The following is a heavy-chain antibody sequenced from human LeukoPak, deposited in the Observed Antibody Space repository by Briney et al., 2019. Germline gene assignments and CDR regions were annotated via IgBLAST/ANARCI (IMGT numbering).Heavy chain of an antibody. J-gene: IGHJ3*02. CDR1: GFTFSTYG. CDR3: ARDPPASGYAFGI. V-gene: IGHV3-33*01. Sequence: GRSLRLSCVASGFTFSTYGMHWVRQAPGKGLEWVALIWDDGSYEYYADSVKGRFAISRDNSKNTLYLQMNSLRAEDTAVYYCARDPPASGYAFGIWGQGTMVTVSS. CDR2: IWDDGSYE. D-gene: IGHD6-13*01.